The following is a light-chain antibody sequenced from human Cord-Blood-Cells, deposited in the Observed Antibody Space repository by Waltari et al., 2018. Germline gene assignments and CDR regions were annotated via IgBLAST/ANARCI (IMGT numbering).Light chain of an antibody. Sequence: QSALTQPASVSGSPGQSITISRTGTSSDVGNYNLASWYQQHPGKAPKLIIYEASKRPSGFSKRFSGSKSGNTASLTISGLQAEDEAYYYCCSYAGSSTVVFGGGTKLTVL. CDR3: CSYAGSSTVV. CDR2: EAS. CDR1: SSDVGNYNL. V-gene: IGLV2-23*01. J-gene: IGLJ2*01.